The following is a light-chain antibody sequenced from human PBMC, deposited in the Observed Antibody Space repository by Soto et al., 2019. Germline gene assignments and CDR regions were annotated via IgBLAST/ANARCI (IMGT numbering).Light chain of an antibody. CDR2: AAS. CDR1: QSISTY. J-gene: IGKJ1*01. CDR3: QQSYSTPRT. V-gene: IGKV1-39*01. Sequence: DIQMTQSPSSLSASVGDRVTITCRASQSISTYLHWYQQKPGKAPKLLIYAASSLQSGVPSRFSGSGSGTDFTLTISSLQPEDFATYYCQQSYSTPRTFGQGTKLDIK.